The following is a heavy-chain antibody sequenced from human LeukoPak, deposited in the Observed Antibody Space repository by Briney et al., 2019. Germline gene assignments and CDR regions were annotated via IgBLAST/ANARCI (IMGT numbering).Heavy chain of an antibody. D-gene: IGHD1-26*01. CDR3: ARVGAATWEPHGFDY. V-gene: IGHV4-30-2*05. CDR1: GGSISSGGYS. CDR2: IYHSGST. Sequence: SETLSLTCAVSGGSISSGGYSWSWIRQPPGKGLEWIGYIYHSGSTYYNPSLKSRVTISVDTSKNQFSLKLSSVTAADTAVYYCARVGAATWEPHGFDYWGQGTLVTVSS. J-gene: IGHJ4*02.